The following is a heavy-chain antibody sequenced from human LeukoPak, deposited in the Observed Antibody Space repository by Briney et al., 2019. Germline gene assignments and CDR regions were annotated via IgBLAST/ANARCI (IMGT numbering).Heavy chain of an antibody. CDR1: GYTFTGYY. CDR3: ARGINYGSGSAGDY. D-gene: IGHD3-10*01. Sequence: GASVKVSCKASGYTFTGYYIHWVRQAPGQGLEWMGWINPNSGGTNYPQKFQGRVTMTRDTSITTAYMELSRLRSDDTAVYYCARGINYGSGSAGDYWGQGTLVTVSS. J-gene: IGHJ4*02. V-gene: IGHV1-2*02. CDR2: INPNSGGT.